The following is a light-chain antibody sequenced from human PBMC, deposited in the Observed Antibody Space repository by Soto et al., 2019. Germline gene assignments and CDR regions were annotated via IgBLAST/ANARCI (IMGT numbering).Light chain of an antibody. CDR3: SSYTSSHTCV. V-gene: IGLV2-14*01. CDR1: SSDVGGYNY. Sequence: QSVLTQPASVSGSPGQSITISCTGTSSDVGGYNYVSWRQQHPGKAQKLMIFDVNNRPSGVSNRFTGSKSGNTASLTISGLQAEDEADYYCSSYTSSHTCVFGTGTKVTVL. J-gene: IGLJ1*01. CDR2: DVN.